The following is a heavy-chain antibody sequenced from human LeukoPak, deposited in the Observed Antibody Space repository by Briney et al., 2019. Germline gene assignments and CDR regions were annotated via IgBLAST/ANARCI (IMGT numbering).Heavy chain of an antibody. CDR2: IYTSGST. D-gene: IGHD6-19*01. CDR3: ARGSRGWYYFDY. V-gene: IGHV4-4*07. CDR1: GGSISSYY. J-gene: IGHJ4*02. Sequence: SETLSLTCTVSGGSISSYYWSWIRQPAGKGLEWIGRIYTSGSTNYNPALQSRLTISIDTSKNQFSLKLMSVTAADTAVYYCARGSRGWYYFDYWGQGTLVTVSS.